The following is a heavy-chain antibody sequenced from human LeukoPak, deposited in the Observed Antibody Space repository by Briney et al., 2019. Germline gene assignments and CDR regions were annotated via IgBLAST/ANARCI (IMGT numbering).Heavy chain of an antibody. CDR2: ISGSGGST. Sequence: GGSLRLSCAASGFTFSSYAMSWVRQAPGKGLEWVSAISGSGGSTYYADSVKGRFTISRDNSKNTLYLQMNSLRAEDTAVYYCARLGYCSGGSCYTDYYFDYWGQGTLVTVSS. CDR3: ARLGYCSGGSCYTDYYFDY. CDR1: GFTFSSYA. D-gene: IGHD2-15*01. V-gene: IGHV3-23*01. J-gene: IGHJ4*02.